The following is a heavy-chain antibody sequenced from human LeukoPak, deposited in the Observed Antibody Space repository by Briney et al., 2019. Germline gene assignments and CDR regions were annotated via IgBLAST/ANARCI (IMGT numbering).Heavy chain of an antibody. CDR1: GFTFSSYA. D-gene: IGHD5-24*01. CDR3: AKYLGVGGWLQFEGI. CDR2: ISISSRTT. J-gene: IGHJ4*02. V-gene: IGHV3-23*01. Sequence: GGSLRLSCAASGFTFSSYAMSWVRQVPGKGLEWVSHISISSRTTKYVDSVKGRFTISRDNSRDTLYLQMNSLRAEDTAIYYCAKYLGVGGWLQFEGIWGQGTLVTVSS.